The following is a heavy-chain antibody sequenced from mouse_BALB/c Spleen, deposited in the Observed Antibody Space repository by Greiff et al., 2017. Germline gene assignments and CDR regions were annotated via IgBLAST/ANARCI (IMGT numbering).Heavy chain of an antibody. CDR3: AIELVVDYGNYGAMDY. V-gene: IGHV1-80*01. CDR2: IYPGDGDT. Sequence: VQLQQSGAELVRPGSSVKISCKASGYAFSSYWMNWVKQRPGQGLAWIGQIYPGDGDTNYNGKFKGKATLTADKSSSTAYMQLSSLTSEDSAVYFCAIELVVDYGNYGAMDYWGQGTSVTVSS. J-gene: IGHJ4*01. D-gene: IGHD2-1*01. CDR1: GYAFSSYW.